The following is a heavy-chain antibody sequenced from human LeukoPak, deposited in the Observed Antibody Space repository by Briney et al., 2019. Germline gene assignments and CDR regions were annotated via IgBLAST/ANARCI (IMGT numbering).Heavy chain of an antibody. D-gene: IGHD2-21*02. CDR3: ARATATVDY. J-gene: IGHJ4*02. V-gene: IGHV4-34*01. Sequence: SETLSLTCAVYGGSFSGYYWSWIRQPPGKGLEWIGEINHSGSTNYNPFLKSRVTISVDTSKNQFSLKLSSVTAADTAVYYCARATATVDYWGQGTLVTVSS. CDR2: INHSGST. CDR1: GGSFSGYY.